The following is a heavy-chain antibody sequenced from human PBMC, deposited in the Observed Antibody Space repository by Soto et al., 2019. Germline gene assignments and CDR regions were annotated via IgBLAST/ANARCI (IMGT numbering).Heavy chain of an antibody. V-gene: IGHV3-48*02. CDR3: AREGRHTYYYYYYGMDV. Sequence: ESGGGLVQPGGSLRLSCAASGFTFSSYSMNWVRQAPGKGLEWVSYISSSSSTIYYADSVKGRFTISRDNAKNSLYLQMNSLRDEDTAVYYCAREGRHTYYYYYYGMDVWGQGTTVTVSS. CDR2: ISSSSSTI. D-gene: IGHD1-26*01. J-gene: IGHJ6*02. CDR1: GFTFSSYS.